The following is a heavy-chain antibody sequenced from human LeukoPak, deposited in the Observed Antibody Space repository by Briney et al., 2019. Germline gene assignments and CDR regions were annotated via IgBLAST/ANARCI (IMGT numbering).Heavy chain of an antibody. Sequence: GRSLRLSCAPSGFTFSRHGMHWVRQAPGKGLEWVAIISNDGSRKYYAHSVEGRFTISRDDSKNTLYLQMNSLRPEDTAVYYCARVDDLDAFDIWGQGTMVTVSS. V-gene: IGHV3-30*03. CDR3: ARVDDLDAFDI. CDR2: ISNDGSRK. CDR1: GFTFSRHG. D-gene: IGHD2-2*03. J-gene: IGHJ3*02.